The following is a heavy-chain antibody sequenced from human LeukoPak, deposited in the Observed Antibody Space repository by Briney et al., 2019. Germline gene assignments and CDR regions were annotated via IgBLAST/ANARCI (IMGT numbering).Heavy chain of an antibody. CDR1: GFTFSSYS. CDR3: VRAIAAARDY. Sequence: PGGSLRLSCAASGFTFSSYSMNWVRQAPGKGLVWVSRINMDGFSISYADSVKGRYTISRDNAKNTLYLQMNSLRAEDTAVYYCVRAIAAARDYWGQGTLVTVSS. D-gene: IGHD6-13*01. J-gene: IGHJ4*02. CDR2: INMDGFSI. V-gene: IGHV3-74*01.